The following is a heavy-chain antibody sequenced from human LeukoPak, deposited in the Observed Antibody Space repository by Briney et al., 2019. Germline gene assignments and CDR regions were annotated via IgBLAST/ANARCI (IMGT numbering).Heavy chain of an antibody. J-gene: IGHJ4*02. V-gene: IGHV3-15*01. CDR3: AKEYDMLTDYHYDF. CDR1: GFTFSNAW. Sequence: GGSLRLSCAASGFTFSNAWMSWVRQAPGKGLEWVGRIKSKTDGGTTDYAAPVKGRFTISRDDSKNTLYLQMNSLRAEDTAIYYCAKEYDMLTDYHYDFWGQGTLVTVSS. D-gene: IGHD3-9*01. CDR2: IKSKTDGGTT.